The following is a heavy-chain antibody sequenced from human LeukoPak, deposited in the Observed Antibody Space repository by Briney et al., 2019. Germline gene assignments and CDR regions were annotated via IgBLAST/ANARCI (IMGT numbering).Heavy chain of an antibody. CDR1: GFTFRSYD. CDR3: ARGAAAGRYQYYYMDV. J-gene: IGHJ6*03. V-gene: IGHV3-33*05. D-gene: IGHD6-13*01. Sequence: PGGFLRLSCAASGFTFRSYDMHWVRQAPGKGLEWVAIISYDGSNKYHADSVKGRFTISRDNSKNTLYVQMNSLRDEDTAVYYCARGAAAGRYQYYYMDVWGKGTTVTVSS. CDR2: ISYDGSNK.